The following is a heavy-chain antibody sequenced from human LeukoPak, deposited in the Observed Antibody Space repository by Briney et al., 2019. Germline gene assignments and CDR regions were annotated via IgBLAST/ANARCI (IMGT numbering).Heavy chain of an antibody. CDR1: GFTFSSYG. J-gene: IGHJ4*02. Sequence: PGGSLRLSCAASGFTFSSYGMNWVRQAPGKGLEWVSFISSSGSTIYYADSVKGRFTISRDNAKNSLYLQMNSLRAEDTAVYYCARGGIAMADPNYWGQGTLVTVSS. CDR2: ISSSGSTI. V-gene: IGHV3-48*04. CDR3: ARGGIAMADPNY. D-gene: IGHD6-19*01.